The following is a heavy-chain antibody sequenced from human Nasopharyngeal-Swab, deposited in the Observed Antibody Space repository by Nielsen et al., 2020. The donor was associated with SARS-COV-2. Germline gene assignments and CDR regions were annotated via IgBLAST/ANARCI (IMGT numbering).Heavy chain of an antibody. CDR3: ARDRYYYDSSGLGVYYFDY. CDR1: GGSFSGSH. CDR2: INHSGST. Sequence: SETLSLTCAVYGGSFSGSHWSWIRQPPGKGLEWIGEINHSGSTKYNPSLKSRVTISVDTSKNQFSLKLSSVTAADTAVYYCARDRYYYDSSGLGVYYFDYWGQGTLVTVSS. D-gene: IGHD3-22*01. V-gene: IGHV4-34*01. J-gene: IGHJ4*02.